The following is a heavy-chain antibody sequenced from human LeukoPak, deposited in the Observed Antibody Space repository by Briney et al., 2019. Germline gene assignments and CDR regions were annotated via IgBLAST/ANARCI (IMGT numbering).Heavy chain of an antibody. Sequence: GESLRISCQGSGYSFTSYWISWVRQMPGKGLEWMGRIDPSDSYTNYSPSFQGHVTISADKSISTAYLQWSSLKASDTAMYYCARLFLGYCSGGSCPNWFDPWGQGTLVTVSS. CDR1: GYSFTSYW. CDR2: IDPSDSYT. CDR3: ARLFLGYCSGGSCPNWFDP. D-gene: IGHD2-15*01. J-gene: IGHJ5*02. V-gene: IGHV5-10-1*01.